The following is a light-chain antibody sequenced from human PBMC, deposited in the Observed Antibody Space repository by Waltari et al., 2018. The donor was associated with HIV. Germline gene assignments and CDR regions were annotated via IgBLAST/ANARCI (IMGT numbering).Light chain of an antibody. CDR2: DIN. CDR3: ASNRLDYTLI. Sequence: QSALTQPASVSGFLGQSINISCTGISTDSRFYQYVSWYQQYPGKIPRLIIFDINNRPSGFSDHFSGSRSCNSASLTFSGLQSGDEAHYYCASNRLDYTLIFGGGTKLTVL. V-gene: IGLV2-14*03. J-gene: IGLJ2*01. CDR1: STDSRFYQY.